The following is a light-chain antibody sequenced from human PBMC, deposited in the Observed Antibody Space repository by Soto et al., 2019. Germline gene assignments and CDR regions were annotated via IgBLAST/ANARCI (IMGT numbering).Light chain of an antibody. CDR3: QVWDSSMDHVV. V-gene: IGLV3-21*04. CDR2: YDS. J-gene: IGLJ2*01. CDR1: NIGSKS. Sequence: SYELTQPPSVSVAPGKTVRITCGGTNIGSKSVHWYQQKPGQAPVLVIYYDSDRPSGIPERFSGSNFGNTATLTITRVEAGDEADYYCQVWDSSMDHVVFGGGTKLTVL.